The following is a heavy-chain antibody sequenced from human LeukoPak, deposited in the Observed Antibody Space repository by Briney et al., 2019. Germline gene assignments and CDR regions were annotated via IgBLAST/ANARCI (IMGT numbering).Heavy chain of an antibody. CDR2: INSDGSSI. Sequence: GGSLRLSCAASGFTFSSYWMHWVRQAPGKGLVWVSRINSDGSSIKSADSVKGRFTISRDNAKNTLYLQMNSLRAEDTAVYYCARGTAWRNGYETHAFDIWGQGTMLTVSS. J-gene: IGHJ3*02. D-gene: IGHD5-24*01. CDR3: ARGTAWRNGYETHAFDI. CDR1: GFTFSSYW. V-gene: IGHV3-74*03.